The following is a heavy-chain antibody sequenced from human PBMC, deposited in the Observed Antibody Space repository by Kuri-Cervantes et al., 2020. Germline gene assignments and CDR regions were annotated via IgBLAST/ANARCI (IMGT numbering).Heavy chain of an antibody. J-gene: IGHJ4*02. CDR1: GFSFDDYD. D-gene: IGHD4-17*01. V-gene: IGHV3-20*04. CDR3: ARDMTAVTTSYFDY. CDR2: INWNGGST. Sequence: GESLKISCAASGFSFDDYDMKWVRQAPGKGLEWVSGINWNGGSTGYADSVKGRFTISRDNAKNSLYLQMNSLRAEDTAVYYCARDMTAVTTSYFDYWGQGTLVTVSS.